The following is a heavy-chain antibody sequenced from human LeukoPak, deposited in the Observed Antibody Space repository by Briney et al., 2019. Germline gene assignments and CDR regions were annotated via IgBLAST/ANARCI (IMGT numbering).Heavy chain of an antibody. Sequence: GGSLRLSCAASGFTFSSYEMNWVRQAPGKGLEWVANIKQDGSEKYYVDSVKGRFTISRDNAKNSLYLQMNSLRAEDTAVYYCARSEYCSGGSCYSFDYWGQGTLVTVSS. CDR2: IKQDGSEK. CDR1: GFTFSSYE. J-gene: IGHJ4*02. D-gene: IGHD2-15*01. V-gene: IGHV3-7*01. CDR3: ARSEYCSGGSCYSFDY.